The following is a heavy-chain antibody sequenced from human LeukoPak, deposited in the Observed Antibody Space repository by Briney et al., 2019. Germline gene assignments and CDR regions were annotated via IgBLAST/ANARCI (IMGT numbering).Heavy chain of an antibody. D-gene: IGHD3-10*01. Sequence: GGSLRLSCAASGFTFSNYWMSWVRQAPGKGLEWVANIRENGSGKYYVESVKGRFTISRDNAKNSLYLQMNSLRAEDTAVYYCARGRSTDYWGQGTLVTVSS. V-gene: IGHV3-7*03. CDR3: ARGRSTDY. J-gene: IGHJ4*02. CDR1: GFTFSNYW. CDR2: IRENGSGK.